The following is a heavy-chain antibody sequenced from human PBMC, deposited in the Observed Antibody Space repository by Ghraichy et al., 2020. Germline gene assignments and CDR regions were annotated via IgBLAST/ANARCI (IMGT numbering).Heavy chain of an antibody. CDR3: AKALGYYDSSGYYYFDY. J-gene: IGHJ4*02. V-gene: IGHV3-23*01. Sequence: AGSLRLSCAASGFTFSSYAMSWVRQAAGKGLEWVSAISGSGGSTYYADSVKGRFTISRDNSKNTLYLQMNSMRAEDTAVYYCAKALGYYDSSGYYYFDYWGQGTLVTVSS. D-gene: IGHD3-22*01. CDR1: GFTFSSYA. CDR2: ISGSGGST.